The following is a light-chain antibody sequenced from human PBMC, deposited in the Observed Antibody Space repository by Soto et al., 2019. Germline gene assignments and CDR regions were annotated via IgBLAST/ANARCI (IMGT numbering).Light chain of an antibody. CDR3: QQANSFPRT. Sequence: DIQMTQSASTLSASLGDRVTITCRASQSISSWLAWYQQKKGKAPKLLIYDASSLQSGVPSRFSGSGYGTDFYLTISSLQPEDFATYFCQQANSFPRTFGQGTKVDIK. CDR2: DAS. V-gene: IGKV1-12*01. CDR1: QSISSW. J-gene: IGKJ1*01.